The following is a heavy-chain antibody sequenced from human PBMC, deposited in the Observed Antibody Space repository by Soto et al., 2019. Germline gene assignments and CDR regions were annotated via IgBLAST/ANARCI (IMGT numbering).Heavy chain of an antibody. Sequence: PGGPLRLSCAASGFTFSTYIMSWVRQLPGKGLEWVSAIFASTDGAYYADSVKGRFATSRDNSKNTLYLQMNSLRAEDSAVYYCAKASRGARLYYFDYWGQGALVTVSS. CDR3: AKASRGARLYYFDY. D-gene: IGHD2-15*01. CDR2: IFASTDGA. V-gene: IGHV3-23*01. J-gene: IGHJ4*02. CDR1: GFTFSTYI.